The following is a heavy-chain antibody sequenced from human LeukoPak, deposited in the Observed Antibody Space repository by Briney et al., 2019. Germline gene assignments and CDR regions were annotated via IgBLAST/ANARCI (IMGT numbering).Heavy chain of an antibody. J-gene: IGHJ6*03. V-gene: IGHV4-59*01. Sequence: SETLSLTCTVSGGSISSYYWSWIRQPPGKGLEWIGYIYYSGSTNYNPSLKSRVTISVDTSKNQFSLKLSSMTAADTAVYYCARATISLYYYYMDVWGKGTTVTVSS. CDR1: GGSISSYY. CDR2: IYYSGST. D-gene: IGHD5-12*01. CDR3: ARATISLYYYYMDV.